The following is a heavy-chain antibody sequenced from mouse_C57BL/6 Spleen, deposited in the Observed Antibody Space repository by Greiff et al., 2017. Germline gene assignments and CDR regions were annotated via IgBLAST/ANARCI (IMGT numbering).Heavy chain of an antibody. CDR3: ASRDSSGYVAY. Sequence: VQLQQPGAELVKPGASVKLSCKASGYTFTSYWMQWVKQRPGQGLEWIGEIDPSDSYTNYNQKFKGKATLTVDTSSSTAYMQLSSLTSEDSAVYYCASRDSSGYVAYWGQGTLVTVSA. D-gene: IGHD3-2*02. V-gene: IGHV1-50*01. J-gene: IGHJ3*01. CDR1: GYTFTSYW. CDR2: IDPSDSYT.